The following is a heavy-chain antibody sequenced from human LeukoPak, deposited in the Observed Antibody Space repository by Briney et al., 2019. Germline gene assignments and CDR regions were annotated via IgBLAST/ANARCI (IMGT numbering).Heavy chain of an antibody. D-gene: IGHD5-18*01. J-gene: IGHJ3*01. CDR2: IRSDGNNK. CDR1: AFTFSRNG. V-gene: IGHV3-30*02. Sequence: PGGSLRLSCAASAFTFSRNGMHWVRRAPGKGLEWVAFIRSDGNNKYYADSVKGRFTISRDNSKNTLYLQMSSLRTEDTAVYYCAKDAQLWGAFDVWGQGTMVTVSS. CDR3: AKDAQLWGAFDV.